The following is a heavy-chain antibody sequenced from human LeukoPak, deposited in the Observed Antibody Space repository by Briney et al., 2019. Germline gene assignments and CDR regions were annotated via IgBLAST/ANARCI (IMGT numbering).Heavy chain of an antibody. CDR1: GYTFTSYA. D-gene: IGHD2/OR15-2a*01. Sequence: ASVKVSCKASGYTFTSYAMHWVRQAPGQRLEWMGWINAGNGNTKYSQEFQGRVTITADKSTSTAYMELSSLRSEDTAVYYCARCPFEKGRGYYFDYWGQGTLVTVSS. V-gene: IGHV1-3*03. J-gene: IGHJ4*02. CDR3: ARCPFEKGRGYYFDY. CDR2: INAGNGNT.